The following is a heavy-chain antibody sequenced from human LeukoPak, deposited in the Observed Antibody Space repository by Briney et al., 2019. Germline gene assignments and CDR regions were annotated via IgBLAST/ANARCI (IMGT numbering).Heavy chain of an antibody. CDR1: GFTFSNYK. CDR2: IDSSSSTI. D-gene: IGHD3-3*01. V-gene: IGHV3-48*01. Sequence: GGSLRLSCTASGFTFSNYKMNWVRQAPGKGLEWISYIDSSSSTIYYADSVKGRFTTSRDNAKNSLYLQMNSLRAEDTAVYYCARDKSGSYFDYWGQGTLVTVSS. CDR3: ARDKSGSYFDY. J-gene: IGHJ4*02.